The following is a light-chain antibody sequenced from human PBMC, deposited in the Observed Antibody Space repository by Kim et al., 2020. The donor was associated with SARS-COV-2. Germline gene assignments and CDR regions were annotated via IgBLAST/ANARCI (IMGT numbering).Light chain of an antibody. CDR2: DAS. CDR3: QQYGNSPYT. Sequence: LSPGESAALSARASQSVSRNYVAWYQQRPGQAPRVLIYDASTRATGTPDRFSGSGSGTDFTLTISRLEPEDFAVYFCQQYGNSPYTFGQGTKLEI. V-gene: IGKV3-20*01. J-gene: IGKJ2*01. CDR1: QSVSRNY.